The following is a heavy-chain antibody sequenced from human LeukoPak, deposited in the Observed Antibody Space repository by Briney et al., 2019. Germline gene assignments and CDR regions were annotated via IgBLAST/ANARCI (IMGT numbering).Heavy chain of an antibody. CDR1: GASMNTYY. J-gene: IGHJ5*02. D-gene: IGHD1-26*01. V-gene: IGHV4-4*09. Sequence: SETLSLTSTVSGASMNTYYWSWIRQPSGKGLEWIGYIYNSGTNYNPSLKSRVTISVDTSKNQFSLKLSSVTAADTAVYYCAIKKGGWFDPWGQGTLVTVSS. CDR3: AIKKGGWFDP. CDR2: IYNSGT.